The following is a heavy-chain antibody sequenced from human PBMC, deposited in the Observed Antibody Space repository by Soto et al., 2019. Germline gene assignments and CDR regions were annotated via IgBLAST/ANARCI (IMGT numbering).Heavy chain of an antibody. J-gene: IGHJ5*02. CDR1: GFTFRSYA. V-gene: IGHV3-21*01. CDR3: AREGALKPFSS. Sequence: PRGSLRLSCSASGFTFRSYAIHWVRQAPGKGLEWVSHISGTSVYIHYADSVKGRFTISRDNAKNSVYLQMDSLRVEDTAVYYCAREGALKPFSSWGQGALVTVSS. CDR2: ISGTSVYI.